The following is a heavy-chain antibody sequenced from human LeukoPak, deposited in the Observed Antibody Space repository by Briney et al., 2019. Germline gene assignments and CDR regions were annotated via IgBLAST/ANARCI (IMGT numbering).Heavy chain of an antibody. D-gene: IGHD3-10*01. CDR1: GYTFTGYY. CDR3: AREPATMVRGVLLGRFDP. CDR2: INPNSGGT. Sequence: ASAKVSCKASGYTFTGYYMHWVRQAPGQGLEWMGRINPNSGGTKYAQKFQGRVTMTRDTSISTAYMELSRLRSDDTAVYYCAREPATMVRGVLLGRFDPWGQGTLVTVSS. V-gene: IGHV1-2*06. J-gene: IGHJ5*02.